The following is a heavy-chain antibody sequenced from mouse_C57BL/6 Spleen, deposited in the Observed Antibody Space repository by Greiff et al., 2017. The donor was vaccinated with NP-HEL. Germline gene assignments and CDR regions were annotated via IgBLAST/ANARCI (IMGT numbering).Heavy chain of an antibody. CDR1: GYTFTSYW. CDR2: IDPSDSYT. D-gene: IGHD2-4*01. J-gene: IGHJ2*01. V-gene: IGHV1-50*01. Sequence: QVQLKQSGAELVKPGASVKLSCKASGYTFTSYWMRWVKQRPGQGLEWIGEIDPSDSYTNYNQKFKGKATLTVDTSSSTAYMQLSSLTSEDSAVYYCARGRLRRDFDYWGQGTTLTVSS. CDR3: ARGRLRRDFDY.